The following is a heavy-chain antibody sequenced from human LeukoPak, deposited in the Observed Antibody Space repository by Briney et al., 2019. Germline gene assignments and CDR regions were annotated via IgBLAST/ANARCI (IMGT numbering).Heavy chain of an antibody. Sequence: RPGRSLRLSCAASGFTFDDYAMHWVRQAPGKGLEWVSGISWNSGSIGYADSVKGRFTISRDNAKNSLSLQMNSLRAEDTAVYYCVRDRRFRSGYVFDIWGQGTMVTVSS. CDR1: GFTFDDYA. D-gene: IGHD3-3*01. J-gene: IGHJ3*02. CDR3: VRDRRFRSGYVFDI. CDR2: ISWNSGSI. V-gene: IGHV3-9*01.